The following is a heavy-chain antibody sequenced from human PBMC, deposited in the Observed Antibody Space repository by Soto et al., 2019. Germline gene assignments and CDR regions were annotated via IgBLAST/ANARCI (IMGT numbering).Heavy chain of an antibody. J-gene: IGHJ4*02. Sequence: QVQLVESGGGVVQPGGSLRLSCSASGFTFSSFVFHWVRQAPGKGLEWLTFISYDGGKEYYADSVKGRFTISRDNAKNTVFLQMNSLRGEDTAVYFCAKQRAWLLDFWGQGTLITVST. V-gene: IGHV3-30*18. CDR1: GFTFSSFV. D-gene: IGHD3-9*01. CDR2: ISYDGGKE. CDR3: AKQRAWLLDF.